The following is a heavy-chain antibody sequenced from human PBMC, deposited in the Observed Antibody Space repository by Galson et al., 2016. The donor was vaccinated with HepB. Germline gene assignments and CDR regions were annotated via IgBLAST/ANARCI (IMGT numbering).Heavy chain of an antibody. CDR2: MNPNSGNT. CDR3: ARAIRNQLLSEY. D-gene: IGHD1-14*01. CDR1: GYRFRDYD. Sequence: SEKVSCKASGYRFRDYDVSWVRQAPGQGLEWMGWMNPNSGNTGYAQRLRGRIDMTSDASINTAYMELHSLRSEDTAVYYCARAIRNQLLSEYWGQGTLITVSS. V-gene: IGHV1-8*01. J-gene: IGHJ4*02.